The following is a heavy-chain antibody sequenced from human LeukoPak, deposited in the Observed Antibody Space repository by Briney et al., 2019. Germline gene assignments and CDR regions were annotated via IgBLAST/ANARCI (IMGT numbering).Heavy chain of an antibody. Sequence: PGGSLRLSCAASGFTFSNYFMSWVRQAPGKGLEWVANIKQDGSEKYYVDSVKGRFTISRDNAKNSLYLQMNSLRAEDTAVYYCARDIGIVGATNDAFDIWGQGTMVTVSS. CDR3: ARDIGIVGATNDAFDI. D-gene: IGHD1-26*01. V-gene: IGHV3-7*01. J-gene: IGHJ3*02. CDR2: IKQDGSEK. CDR1: GFTFSNYF.